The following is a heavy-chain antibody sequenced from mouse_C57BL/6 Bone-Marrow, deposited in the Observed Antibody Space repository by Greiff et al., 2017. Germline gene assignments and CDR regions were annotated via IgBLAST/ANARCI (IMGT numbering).Heavy chain of an antibody. Sequence: EVNLVESGEGLVKPGGSLKLSCAASGFTFSSYAMSWVRQTPEKRLEWVAYISSGGDYIYYADTVKGRFTISRDNARNTLYLQMSSLKSEDTAMYYCTRETTTVVAPYYYAMDYWGQGTSVTVSS. CDR3: TRETTTVVAPYYYAMDY. D-gene: IGHD1-1*01. J-gene: IGHJ4*01. CDR1: GFTFSSYA. V-gene: IGHV5-9-1*02. CDR2: ISSGGDYI.